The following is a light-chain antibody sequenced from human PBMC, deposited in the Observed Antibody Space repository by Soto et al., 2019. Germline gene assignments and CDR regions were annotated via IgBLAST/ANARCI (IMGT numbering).Light chain of an antibody. Sequence: EIVLTQSPGTLSLSPGERATLSCRSSQSVSSSYLAWYQQKPGQAPRLLIYGASSRSTGIPYRFSGSGSGNDFTLNISRLEPEEFALYYWQHYGSSLPLTFGGETKVEIK. CDR1: QSVSSSY. CDR2: GAS. J-gene: IGKJ4*01. V-gene: IGKV3-20*01. CDR3: QHYGSSLPLT.